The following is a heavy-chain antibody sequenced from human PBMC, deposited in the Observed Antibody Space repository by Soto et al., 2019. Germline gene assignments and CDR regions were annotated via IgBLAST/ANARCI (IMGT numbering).Heavy chain of an antibody. Sequence: EVQLVESGGGLVQPGRSLRLSCAASGFTFDDYAMHWVRQAPGKGLEWVSGISWNSGSIGYADSVKGRFTISRDNAKNSLYLQMNSLRAEDTALYYCAKGRIAAAGGDGYYYYGMDVWGQGTTVTVSS. CDR2: ISWNSGSI. J-gene: IGHJ6*02. V-gene: IGHV3-9*01. D-gene: IGHD6-13*01. CDR3: AKGRIAAAGGDGYYYYGMDV. CDR1: GFTFDDYA.